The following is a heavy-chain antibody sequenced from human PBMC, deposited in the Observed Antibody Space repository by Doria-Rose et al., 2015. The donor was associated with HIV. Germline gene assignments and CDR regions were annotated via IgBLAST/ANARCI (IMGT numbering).Heavy chain of an antibody. CDR1: GVSLSSPGMG. D-gene: IGHD6-13*01. CDR3: ARIKSSRWYHKYYFDF. J-gene: IGHJ4*02. Sequence: QVTLKESGPVLVKPTETLTLTCTVSGVSLSSPGMGVSWIRQPPGKALECLANTFLDDERSYKTSLQSRLTISRGTSKSQVALTMTDMDPVDTATYYCARIKSSRWYHKYYFDFWGQGTLVIVSA. V-gene: IGHV2-26*01. CDR2: TFLDDER.